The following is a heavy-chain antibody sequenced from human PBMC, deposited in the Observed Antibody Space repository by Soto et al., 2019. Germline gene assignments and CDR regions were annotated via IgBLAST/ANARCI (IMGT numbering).Heavy chain of an antibody. CDR3: ARDALGGELPLDV. CDR2: TYDKSKWYN. J-gene: IGHJ6*02. CDR1: GDSVSSNSAA. Sequence: SQTLSLTCAISGDSVSSNSAAWDWIRQSPSRGLEWRGRTYDKSKWYNDYAVSVKSRITINTDTSKNQFSLQLNSVTPADTAVYYCARDALGGELPLDVWGQGTTVTVSS. V-gene: IGHV6-1*01. D-gene: IGHD1-26*01.